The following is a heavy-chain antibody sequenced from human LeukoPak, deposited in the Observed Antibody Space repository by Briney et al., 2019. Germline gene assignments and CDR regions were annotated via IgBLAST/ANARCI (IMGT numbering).Heavy chain of an antibody. V-gene: IGHV4-30-2*01. CDR3: AREGGDPRWLDP. CDR2: IYRSGST. CDR1: GGSISSSDTYS. D-gene: IGHD6-25*01. Sequence: SQTLSLTCAVSGGSISSSDTYSWSWIRQPPGKGLEWIGYIYRSGSTYYNPSLQSRVTISIDRSTNHFSLKLNSVTAADTAVYSCAREGGDPRWLDPWGQGTLVTVSS. J-gene: IGHJ5*02.